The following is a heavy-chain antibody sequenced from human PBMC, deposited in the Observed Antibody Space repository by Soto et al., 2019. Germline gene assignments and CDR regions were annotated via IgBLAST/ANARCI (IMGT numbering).Heavy chain of an antibody. CDR1: GGTFSSYA. CDR2: IIPIFGTA. J-gene: IGHJ6*02. V-gene: IGHV1-69*13. CDR3: ARSSIVVVVAATGYYGMDV. D-gene: IGHD2-15*01. Sequence: SVKVSCKASGGTFSSYAISWVRQAPGQGLEWMGGIIPIFGTANYAQKFQGRVTITADESTSTAYMELSSLRSEDTAVYYCARSSIVVVVAATGYYGMDVWGQGTTVTVSS.